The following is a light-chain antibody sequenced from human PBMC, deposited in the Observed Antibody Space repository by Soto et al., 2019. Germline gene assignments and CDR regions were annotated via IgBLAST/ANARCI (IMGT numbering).Light chain of an antibody. CDR2: EGS. CDR3: CSYAGSSTSXV. CDR1: SSDVGSYNL. J-gene: IGLJ2*01. V-gene: IGLV2-23*01. Sequence: QSALTQPASVSGSPGQSITISCTGTSSDVGSYNLVSWYQQHPGKAPKLMIYEGSKRPSGVSNRFSGSKSGNTASLTISGLQAEDEADYYCCSYAGSSTSXVXGGGTKLXVL.